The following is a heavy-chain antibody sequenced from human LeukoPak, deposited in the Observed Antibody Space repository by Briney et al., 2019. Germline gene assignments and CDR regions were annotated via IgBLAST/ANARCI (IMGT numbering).Heavy chain of an antibody. CDR2: IRYDGSNK. CDR1: GFTFSSYG. Sequence: GRSLRPSCAASGFTFSSYGMHRVRQAPGKGLEWVAVIRYDGSNKYYADSVKGRFTISRDNSKNTLYLQMNSLRAEDTAVYYCAREDSKLDYYDSSGQDYWGQGTLVTVSS. J-gene: IGHJ4*02. CDR3: AREDSKLDYYDSSGQDY. V-gene: IGHV3-33*01. D-gene: IGHD3-22*01.